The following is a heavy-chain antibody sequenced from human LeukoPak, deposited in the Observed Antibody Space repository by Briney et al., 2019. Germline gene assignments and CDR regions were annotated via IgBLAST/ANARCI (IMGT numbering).Heavy chain of an antibody. V-gene: IGHV3-48*04. CDR1: GFTFSSYS. J-gene: IGHJ4*02. D-gene: IGHD3-16*02. CDR3: ASAHYDYVWGSYRHSNFDY. Sequence: PGGSLRLSCAASGFTFSSYSMNWVRQAPGKGLEWVSYISSSSSTIYYADSVKGRFTISRDNAKNSLYLQMNSLRAEDTAVYYCASAHYDYVWGSYRHSNFDYWAREPWSPSPQ. CDR2: ISSSSSTI.